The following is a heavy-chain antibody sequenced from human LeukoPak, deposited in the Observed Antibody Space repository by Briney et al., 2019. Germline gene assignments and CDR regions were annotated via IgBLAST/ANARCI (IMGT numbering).Heavy chain of an antibody. Sequence: SETLSLTCTVSGGSISSGDYYWSWLRQPPGKGLEWIGYIYYSGSTYYHPSLKSRVTISVDTSKNQFSLKLSSVTAADTAVYYCARASLYDFWSGYYVRGWFDPWGQGTLVTVSS. V-gene: IGHV4-30-4*08. D-gene: IGHD3-3*01. CDR1: GGSISSGDYY. J-gene: IGHJ5*02. CDR3: ARASLYDFWSGYYVRGWFDP. CDR2: IYYSGST.